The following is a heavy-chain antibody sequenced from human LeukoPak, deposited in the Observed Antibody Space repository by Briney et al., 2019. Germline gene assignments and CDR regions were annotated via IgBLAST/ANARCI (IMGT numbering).Heavy chain of an antibody. V-gene: IGHV3-48*03. Sequence: GGSLRLSCAASGFTFSSYEMNWVRQAPGKGLEWVSYIRSSGSTLYYADSVKGRFTISSDNPKNSLYLQMNRLRAEDTAVYYCARDGPATFSFDYWGEGALCTVSS. CDR2: IRSSGSTL. J-gene: IGHJ4*02. CDR1: GFTFSSYE. CDR3: ARDGPATFSFDY. D-gene: IGHD2/OR15-2a*01.